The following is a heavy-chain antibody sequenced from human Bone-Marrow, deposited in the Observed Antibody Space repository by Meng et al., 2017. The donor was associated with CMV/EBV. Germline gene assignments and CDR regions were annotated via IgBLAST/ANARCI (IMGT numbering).Heavy chain of an antibody. Sequence: GGSLRLSCAAPGFTVSSNYMSWVRQAPGTGLEWVSVIYNTGSTYYANSVKGRFTISRDNSKNTLYLQMNSLRAEDTAVYYCARESSGYDSGGFDCWGQGTLVTVSS. J-gene: IGHJ4*02. CDR2: IYNTGST. CDR1: GFTVSSNY. V-gene: IGHV3-53*01. D-gene: IGHD5-12*01. CDR3: ARESSGYDSGGFDC.